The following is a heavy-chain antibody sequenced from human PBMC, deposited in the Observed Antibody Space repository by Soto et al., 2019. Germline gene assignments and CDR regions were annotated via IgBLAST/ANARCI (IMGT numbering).Heavy chain of an antibody. CDR3: ARNLYVRAFDT. CDR1: AYTFTSYH. J-gene: IGHJ3*02. V-gene: IGHV1-18*04. Sequence: QAQLEQSGPEVKRPGASLKVSCKASAYTFTSYHISWVRQAPGQGLEWIGWINAFDDDTNYSQKFQDRVTMTAHRSTDTAYLDLRSLASDDRAIYYCARNLYVRAFDTWGQGTMFTVSS. CDR2: INAFDDDT. D-gene: IGHD2-8*01.